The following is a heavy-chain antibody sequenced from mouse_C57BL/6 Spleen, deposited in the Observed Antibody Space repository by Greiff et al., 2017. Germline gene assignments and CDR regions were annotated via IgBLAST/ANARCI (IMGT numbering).Heavy chain of an antibody. Sequence: QVQLQQPGAELVRPGSSVKLSCKASGYTFTSYWMDWVKQRPGQGLEWIGNLYPSDSETHYNQKFKDKATLTVDKSSSTAYMQLSSLTSEDSAVYYCARFAYWGQGTLVTVSA. V-gene: IGHV1-61*01. CDR2: LYPSDSET. J-gene: IGHJ3*01. CDR1: GYTFTSYW. CDR3: ARFAY.